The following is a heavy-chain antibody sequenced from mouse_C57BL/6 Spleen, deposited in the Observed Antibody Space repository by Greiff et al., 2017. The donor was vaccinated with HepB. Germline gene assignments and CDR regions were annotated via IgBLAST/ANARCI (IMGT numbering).Heavy chain of an antibody. D-gene: IGHD1-1*01. Sequence: QVQLKQSGAELVRPGASVTLSCKASGYTFTDYEMHWVKQTPVHGLEWIGAIDPETGGTAYNQKFKGKAILTADKSSSTAYMELRSLTSEDSAVYYCTRKAGSRGAWFAYWGQGTLVTVSA. J-gene: IGHJ3*01. CDR3: TRKAGSRGAWFAY. CDR1: GYTFTDYE. CDR2: IDPETGGT. V-gene: IGHV1-15*01.